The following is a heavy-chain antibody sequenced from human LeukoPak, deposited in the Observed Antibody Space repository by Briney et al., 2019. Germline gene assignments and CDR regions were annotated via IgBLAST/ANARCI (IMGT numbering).Heavy chain of an antibody. Sequence: GGSLRLSCAASGFTFSSYAMSWVRQAPGKGLEWVSSISNSGGRTFYTDSVKGRFTISRDNSKITLYLQMNSLRAEDTAVYYCAKSYNGYESKPDYWGQGTLVTVSS. CDR3: AKSYNGYESKPDY. CDR1: GFTFSSYA. V-gene: IGHV3-23*01. CDR2: ISNSGGRT. J-gene: IGHJ4*02. D-gene: IGHD5-12*01.